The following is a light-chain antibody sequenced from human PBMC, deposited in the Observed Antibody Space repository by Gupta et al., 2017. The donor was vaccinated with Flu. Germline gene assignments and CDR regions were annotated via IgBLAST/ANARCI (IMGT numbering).Light chain of an antibody. J-gene: IGKJ2*01. CDR1: QRISNW. Sequence: DIQMTQSPSILSASVGDRVTITCRASQRISNWLAWYQQKPGKAPKLLIYQASTLESGVPSRFSGSGSGTEFTLTINSLQPDDFATYYCQHYHTFPYTFGQGTNLEIK. CDR2: QAS. V-gene: IGKV1-5*03. CDR3: QHYHTFPYT.